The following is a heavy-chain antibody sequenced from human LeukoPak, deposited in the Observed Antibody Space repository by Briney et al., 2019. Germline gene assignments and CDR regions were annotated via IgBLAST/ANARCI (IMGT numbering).Heavy chain of an antibody. CDR2: ISGSGGST. CDR1: GFTFSSYA. J-gene: IGHJ4*02. CDR3: AKDSPEIMITFGGVIV. D-gene: IGHD3-16*02. V-gene: IGHV3-23*01. Sequence: GGSLRLSCAASGFTFSSYAMSWVRQAPGKGLEWVSAISGSGGSTYYADSVKGRFTISRDNSKNTLYLQMNSLRAEDTAVYYCAKDSPEIMITFGGVIVWGQGTLVTVSS.